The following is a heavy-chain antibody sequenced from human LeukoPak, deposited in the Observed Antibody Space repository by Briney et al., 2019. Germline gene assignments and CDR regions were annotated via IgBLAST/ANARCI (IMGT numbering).Heavy chain of an antibody. D-gene: IGHD3-10*01. J-gene: IGHJ6*04. V-gene: IGHV1-18*04. CDR1: GYTFTSYG. Sequence: ASVKVSCKASGYTFTSYGISWVRQAPGQGLEWMGWISAFNGNTNYAQKLQGRVTMTTDTSTSTAYMELRSLRSDDTAVYYCARGAMVRGVTGMHVWGKGTTVTVSS. CDR3: ARGAMVRGVTGMHV. CDR2: ISAFNGNT.